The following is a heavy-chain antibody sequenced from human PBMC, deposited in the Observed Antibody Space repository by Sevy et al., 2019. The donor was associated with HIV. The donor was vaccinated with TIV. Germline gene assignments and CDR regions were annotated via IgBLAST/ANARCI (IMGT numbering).Heavy chain of an antibody. CDR2: ISRSSSYI. Sequence: GGSLRLSCAASGFTFSSYSMNWVRQAPGKGLEWVSSISRSSSYIYYGDSVKGRFTISRDNAKNSLYLQMNSLRAEDTALYYCAGLYCSSTSCRLGDYYMDVWGKGTTVTVSS. V-gene: IGHV3-21*01. CDR1: GFTFSSYS. D-gene: IGHD2-2*01. CDR3: AGLYCSSTSCRLGDYYMDV. J-gene: IGHJ6*03.